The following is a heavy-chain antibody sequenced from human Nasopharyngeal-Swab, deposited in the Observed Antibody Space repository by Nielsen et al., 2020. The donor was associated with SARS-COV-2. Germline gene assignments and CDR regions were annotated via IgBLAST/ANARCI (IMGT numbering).Heavy chain of an antibody. CDR1: GFRFSSYG. CDR3: AKFLTVTPVVTFSYGMDV. D-gene: IGHD4-23*01. J-gene: IGHJ6*02. V-gene: IGHV3-30*18. CDR2: MSHDGSNE. Sequence: LSLTCAASGFRFSSYGMNWVRQAAGKGLEWVAVMSHDGSNEDYADSVKGRFTVSRDNSKNLFYLQMNSLRVEDTAVYFYAKFLTVTPVVTFSYGMDVWGQGTTVTVSS.